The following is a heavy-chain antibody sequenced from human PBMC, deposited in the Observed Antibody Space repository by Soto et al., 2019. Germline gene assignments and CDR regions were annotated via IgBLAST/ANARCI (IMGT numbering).Heavy chain of an antibody. D-gene: IGHD1-26*01. V-gene: IGHV1-69*08. CDR2: IIPILGIA. CDR1: GGTFSSYT. Sequence: QVQLVQSGAEVKKPGSSVKVSCKASGGTFSSYTISWVRQAPGQGLEWMGRIIPILGIANYAQKFQGRVKLTADKSPSTAYMELSSLRSEDTAVYYCARDRAVWGLGATWYWGQGTLVTVSS. J-gene: IGHJ4*02. CDR3: ARDRAVWGLGATWY.